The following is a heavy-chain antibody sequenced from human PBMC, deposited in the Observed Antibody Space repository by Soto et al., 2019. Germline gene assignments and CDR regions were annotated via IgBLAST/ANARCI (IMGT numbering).Heavy chain of an antibody. J-gene: IGHJ4*02. CDR3: ARVRYPINYDY. CDR1: GGSFSGYY. D-gene: IGHD1-20*01. Sequence: PSETLSLTCAVYGGSFSGYYWSWIRQPPGKGLEWIGEINHSGSTNYNPSLKSRVTISVDTSKNQFSLKLSSVTAADTAVYYCARVRYPINYDYWGQGTLVTVSS. V-gene: IGHV4-34*01. CDR2: INHSGST.